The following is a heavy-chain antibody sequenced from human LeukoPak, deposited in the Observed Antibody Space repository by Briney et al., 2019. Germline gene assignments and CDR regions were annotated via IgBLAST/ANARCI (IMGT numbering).Heavy chain of an antibody. CDR1: GYTFTGYY. CDR3: ARGGSSWGYYYYYMDV. D-gene: IGHD6-13*01. J-gene: IGHJ6*03. V-gene: IGHV1-2*02. Sequence: ASGKVSCKASGYTFTGYYMHWVRQAPGQGLEWMGWINPNSGGTNYAQKFQGRVTMTRDTSISTAYMELSRLRSDDTAVYYCARGGSSWGYYYYYMDVWGKGTTVTISS. CDR2: INPNSGGT.